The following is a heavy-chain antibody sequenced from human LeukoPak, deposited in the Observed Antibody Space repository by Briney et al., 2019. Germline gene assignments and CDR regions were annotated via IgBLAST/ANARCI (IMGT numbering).Heavy chain of an antibody. V-gene: IGHV3-21*01. J-gene: IGHJ4*02. CDR1: GFTFSSYS. D-gene: IGHD3-22*01. Sequence: GGSLRLSCEASGFTFSSYSMNWVRQAPGKGLEWVSSISSSSSYIYYADSVKGRFTISRDNAKNSLYLQMNSLRAEDTAVYYCARDKARLFHDYWGQGTLVTVSS. CDR2: ISSSSSYI. CDR3: ARDKARLFHDY.